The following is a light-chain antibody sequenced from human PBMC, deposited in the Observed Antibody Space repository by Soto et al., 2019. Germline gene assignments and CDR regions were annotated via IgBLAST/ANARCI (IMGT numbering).Light chain of an antibody. CDR2: EVS. V-gene: IGLV2-14*01. Sequence: QPALTQPASVSGSPGQSITISCTGTSSDVGGYNYVSWYQQHPGKAPKLMIHEVSNRPSGVSNRFSGSKSGNTASLTISGLQAEDEADYYCSSYTSSSTPVVFGGGTKLTVL. CDR1: SSDVGGYNY. CDR3: SSYTSSSTPVV. J-gene: IGLJ2*01.